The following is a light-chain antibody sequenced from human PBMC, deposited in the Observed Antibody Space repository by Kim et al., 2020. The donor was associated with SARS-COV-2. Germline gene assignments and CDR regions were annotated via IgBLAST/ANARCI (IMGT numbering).Light chain of an antibody. J-gene: IGKJ2*03. CDR3: QHYNNWPYS. CDR1: QSLDSN. CDR2: RAS. V-gene: IGKV3-15*01. Sequence: SGSPGDRATVSCKASQSLDSNLAWYQQRPGQAPRLLIYRASTRATGIPARFSGSGSRTEFTLTIGSLQSEDFAVYFCQHYNNWPYSFGQGTKLEIK.